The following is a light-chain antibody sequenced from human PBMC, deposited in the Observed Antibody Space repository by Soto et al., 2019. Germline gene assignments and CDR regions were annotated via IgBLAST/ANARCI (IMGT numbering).Light chain of an antibody. V-gene: IGKV1-39*01. CDR3: QQSYTTPWT. J-gene: IGKJ1*01. CDR2: GAS. CDR1: QSISYY. Sequence: DIQMTQSPSSLSASVGDRVSITCRAGQSISYYLNWFQQKPGKAPNLLIYGASTLHIGVPSRFSGSGSGTNFILTINSLQPEDFAAYYCQQSYTTPWTFGLGTKVDVK.